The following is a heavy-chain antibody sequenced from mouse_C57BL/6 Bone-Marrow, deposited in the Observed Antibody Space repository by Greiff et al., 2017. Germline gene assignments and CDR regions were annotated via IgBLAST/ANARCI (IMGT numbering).Heavy chain of an antibody. V-gene: IGHV2-2*01. Sequence: VKLQESGPGLVQPSQSLSITCPVSGFSLTSYGVHWVRQSPGKGLEWLGVIWSGGSTDYNAAFISRLSISKDNSKSQVFFKMNSLQADDTAIYYCARNNWDEDWFAYWGQGTLVTVSA. D-gene: IGHD4-1*02. CDR2: IWSGGST. CDR1: GFSLTSYG. J-gene: IGHJ3*01. CDR3: ARNNWDEDWFAY.